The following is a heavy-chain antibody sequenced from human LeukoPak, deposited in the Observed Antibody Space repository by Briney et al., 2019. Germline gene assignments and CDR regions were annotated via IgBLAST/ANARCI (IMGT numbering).Heavy chain of an antibody. CDR1: GFTFSSYA. CDR3: ATRERSTSCSS. J-gene: IGHJ4*02. Sequence: GGSLRLSCAASGFTFSSYAMSWVRQAPGKGLEWVSAISGSGGSTYYADSVKGRFTISGDNSKNTLYLQMNSLRAEDTAVYYCATRERSTSCSSWGQGTLVTVSS. D-gene: IGHD2-2*01. V-gene: IGHV3-23*01. CDR2: ISGSGGST.